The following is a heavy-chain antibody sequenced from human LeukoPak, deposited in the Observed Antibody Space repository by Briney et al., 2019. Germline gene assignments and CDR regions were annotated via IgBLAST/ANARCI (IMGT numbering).Heavy chain of an antibody. V-gene: IGHV6-1*01. CDR1: GDSFSSNSAA. D-gene: IGHD6-13*01. CDR2: TYYRSKWSN. CDR3: ARDYSSSHNAIGFDP. Sequence: SQTLSLTCAISGDSFSSNSAAWNWIRQSPSRGLEWLGRTYYRSKWSNYDAVSVKSRITINPDTSKNQYSLQLNSVTPEDTAVYYCARDYSSSHNAIGFDPWGQGTLVTVSS. J-gene: IGHJ5*02.